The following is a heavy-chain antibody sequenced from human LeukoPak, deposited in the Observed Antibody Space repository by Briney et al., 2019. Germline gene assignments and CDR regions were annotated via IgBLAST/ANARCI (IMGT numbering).Heavy chain of an antibody. CDR2: ISSSSSYI. V-gene: IGHV3-21*04. CDR1: GFTFSSYS. CDR3: AKTGGEYQLLLDYYYYGMDV. Sequence: GGSLRLSCAASGFTFSSYSMNWVRQAPGKGLEWVSSISSSSSYIYYADSVKGRFTISRDNAKNTLYLQMNSLRAEDTAVYYCAKTGGEYQLLLDYYYYGMDVWGQGTTVTVSS. D-gene: IGHD2-2*01. J-gene: IGHJ6*02.